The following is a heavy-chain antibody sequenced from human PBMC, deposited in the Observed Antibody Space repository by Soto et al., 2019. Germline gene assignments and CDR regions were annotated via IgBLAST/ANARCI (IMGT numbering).Heavy chain of an antibody. J-gene: IGHJ5*02. V-gene: IGHV1-69*13. CDR2: IIPFFGTT. CDR3: ARDPSYDSSGYYQGSWFDP. Sequence: ASVKVSCKASAGTFSSYAITWVRQAPGQGLEWMGGIIPFFGTTNYAPKLQGRVTITADESTSTAYMELSSLISEDTAVYYCARDPSYDSSGYYQGSWFDPWGQGTMVTVSS. CDR1: AGTFSSYA. D-gene: IGHD3-22*01.